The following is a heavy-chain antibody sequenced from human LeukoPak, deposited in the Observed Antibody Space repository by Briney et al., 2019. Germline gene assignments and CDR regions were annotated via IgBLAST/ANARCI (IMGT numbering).Heavy chain of an antibody. Sequence: SETLSLTCTVSGSSISSYYWSWIRQPPGKGLEWIGYIYYSGSTNYNPSLKSRVTISVDTSRNQFSLKLSSVTAADTAVYYCARGLQNYGDAQGPFDYYYYMDVWGKGTTVTVSS. J-gene: IGHJ6*03. CDR1: GSSISSYY. V-gene: IGHV4-59*01. D-gene: IGHD4-17*01. CDR2: IYYSGST. CDR3: ARGLQNYGDAQGPFDYYYYMDV.